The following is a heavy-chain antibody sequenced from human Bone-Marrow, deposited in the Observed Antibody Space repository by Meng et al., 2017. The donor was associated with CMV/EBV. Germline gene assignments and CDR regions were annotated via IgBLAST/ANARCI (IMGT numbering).Heavy chain of an antibody. CDR2: ISPIFGTA. V-gene: IGHV1-69*05. CDR3: ASRWVRGSSSVWFDP. CDR1: GGTFSSYA. J-gene: IGHJ5*02. D-gene: IGHD6-6*01. Sequence: SVKVSCKASGGTFSSYAISWVRQAPGQGLEWMGGISPIFGTANYAQKFQGRVTITTDESTSTAYMELSRLRSEDTAVYYCASRWVRGSSSVWFDPWGQGTLVTVSS.